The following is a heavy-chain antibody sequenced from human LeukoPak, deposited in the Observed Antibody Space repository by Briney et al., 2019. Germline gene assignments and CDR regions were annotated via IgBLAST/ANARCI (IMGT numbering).Heavy chain of an antibody. CDR2: IFNTGNT. CDR3: ASRPADTTWYGVFDY. V-gene: IGHV4-59*11. J-gene: IGHJ4*02. CDR1: GGSINSHY. Sequence: SETLSLTCSVSGGSINSHYWSWIRQPPGKRLEWIGYIFNTGNTNYNPSLASRVTMSVDTSRAQFFLRLSPVTAADTAIYYCASRPADTTWYGVFDYWSQGTLVTVSS. D-gene: IGHD3-10*01.